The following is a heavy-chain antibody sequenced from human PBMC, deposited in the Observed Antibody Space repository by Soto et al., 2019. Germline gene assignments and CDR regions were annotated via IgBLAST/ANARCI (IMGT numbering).Heavy chain of an antibody. V-gene: IGHV4-59*08. CDR1: GGTLSSYY. Sequence: PSETLSLTYTVSGGTLSSYYWSWIRHPPGKGLEWIGYIYYTGSTNYNPSLMSRVTISLETSKSQISLRLSSVTAADTAIYFCSRLGEHYQSLASWGPGTLVTGSS. CDR2: IYYTGST. J-gene: IGHJ5*01. D-gene: IGHD2-2*01. CDR3: SRLGEHYQSLAS.